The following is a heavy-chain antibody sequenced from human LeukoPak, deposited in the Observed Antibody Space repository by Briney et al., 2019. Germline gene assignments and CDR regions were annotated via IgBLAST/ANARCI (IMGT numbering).Heavy chain of an antibody. CDR3: ARDKGQHSSSGSRFDY. D-gene: IGHD3-22*01. Sequence: GGSLRLSCEASGFTFVGYWMSWVRQAPGKGLEWVANIRQDGGDEHYVDSVKGRFTISRDNAKNSVFLQMNSLRAEDTAVYFCARDKGQHSSSGSRFDYRGQGTLVTVSS. CDR2: IRQDGGDE. CDR1: GFTFVGYW. V-gene: IGHV3-7*01. J-gene: IGHJ4*02.